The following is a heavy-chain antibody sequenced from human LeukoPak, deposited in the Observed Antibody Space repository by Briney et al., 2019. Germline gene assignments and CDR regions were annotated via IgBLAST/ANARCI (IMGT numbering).Heavy chain of an antibody. J-gene: IGHJ4*02. D-gene: IGHD4-17*01. CDR3: ARSYGDYDFRANY. CDR1: GFTLSDYY. V-gene: IGHV3-11*04. Sequence: GGSLRLSCAASGFTLSDYYMSWIRQAPGKGLQLVSHISNSGTIYYADSVKGRFTISRDNAKNSLYLQMNSLRAEDTAVYYCARSYGDYDFRANYWGQGTLVTVSS. CDR2: ISNSGTI.